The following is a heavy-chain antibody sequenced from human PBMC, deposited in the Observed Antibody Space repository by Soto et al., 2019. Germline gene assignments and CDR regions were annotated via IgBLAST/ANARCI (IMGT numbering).Heavy chain of an antibody. V-gene: IGHV1-69*01. CDR3: ARGGQHPNTSYSYGMDV. J-gene: IGHJ6*02. Sequence: QVQLVQSGAEVKKPGSSVKVSCKAFGGTFSTYSISWVRQAPGQGLEWMGGSIPIFGTANYAPKFQGRVTITADEPTSTVSMELSSLRPEATAVYYCARGGQHPNTSYSYGMDVWGQGTTVTVSS. CDR1: GGTFSTYS. D-gene: IGHD6-13*01. CDR2: SIPIFGTA.